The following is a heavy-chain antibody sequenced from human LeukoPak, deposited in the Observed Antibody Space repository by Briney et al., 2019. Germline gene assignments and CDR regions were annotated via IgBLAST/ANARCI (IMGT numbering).Heavy chain of an antibody. CDR2: IYPGDSDT. CDR3: ARPSSYYYGKWAYYMDV. CDR1: GYSFTSYW. Sequence: GESLKISCKGSGYSFTSYWIGWVRQLPGKGLEWMGIIYPGDSDTRYSPSFQGQVTISADKSISTAYLQWSSLKASDTAMYYCARPSSYYYGKWAYYMDVWGKGTTVTISS. V-gene: IGHV5-51*01. D-gene: IGHD3-10*01. J-gene: IGHJ6*03.